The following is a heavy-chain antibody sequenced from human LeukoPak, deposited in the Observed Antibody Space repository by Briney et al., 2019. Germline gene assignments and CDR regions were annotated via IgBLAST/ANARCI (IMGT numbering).Heavy chain of an antibody. CDR3: AREKDSSGYYYFVY. J-gene: IGHJ4*02. CDR2: ISAYNGNT. D-gene: IGHD3-22*01. Sequence: GASVKVSCKASGYTFTSYGISWVRQAPGQGLEWMGWISAYNGNTNYAQKFQGRLTMTRDTSTSTVYMELSSLRSEDTAVYYCAREKDSSGYYYFVYWGQGTLVTVSS. CDR1: GYTFTSYG. V-gene: IGHV1-18*01.